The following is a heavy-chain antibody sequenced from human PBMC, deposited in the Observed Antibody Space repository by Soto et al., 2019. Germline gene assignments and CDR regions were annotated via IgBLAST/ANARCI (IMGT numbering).Heavy chain of an antibody. Sequence: ASVKVSCKASGGTFSSYAISWVRQAPGQGLEWMGGIIPIFGTANYAQKFQGRVTITADESTSTAYMELSSLRSEDTAVYYCEAFFSSSWTPIDYWGQGTLVTVSS. CDR3: EAFFSSSWTPIDY. V-gene: IGHV1-69*13. J-gene: IGHJ4*02. D-gene: IGHD6-13*01. CDR1: GGTFSSYA. CDR2: IIPIFGTA.